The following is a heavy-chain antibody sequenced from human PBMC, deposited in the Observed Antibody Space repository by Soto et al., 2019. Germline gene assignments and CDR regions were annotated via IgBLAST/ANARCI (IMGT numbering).Heavy chain of an antibody. D-gene: IGHD3-3*01. CDR1: GFTFSSYA. CDR2: ISGSGGST. J-gene: IGHJ5*02. V-gene: IGHV3-23*01. Sequence: GGSLRLSCAASGFTFSSYAMSWVRQAPGKGLEWVSAISGSGGSTYYADSVKGRFTISRDNSKNTLYLQMNSLRAEDTAVYYCAKGGGITIFGVVWPEPNNWVDPWGQGTLVTVSS. CDR3: AKGGGITIFGVVWPEPNNWVDP.